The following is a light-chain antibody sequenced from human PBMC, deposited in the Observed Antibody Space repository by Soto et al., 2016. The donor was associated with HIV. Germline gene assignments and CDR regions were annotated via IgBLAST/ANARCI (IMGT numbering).Light chain of an antibody. V-gene: IGKV1-5*03. J-gene: IGKJ4*01. CDR3: QQYKSYPLT. CDR1: QTISSW. Sequence: DIQMTQSPSTLSASVGDRVTITCRASQTISSWLAWYQQKAGKDPKLLIYKASSLESGVPSRFSGSGSGTEFTLTISSLQPDDFATYYCQQYKSYPLTFGGGTRVEIE. CDR2: KAS.